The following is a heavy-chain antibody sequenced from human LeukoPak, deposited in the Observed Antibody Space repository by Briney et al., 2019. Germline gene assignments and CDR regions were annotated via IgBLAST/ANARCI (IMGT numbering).Heavy chain of an antibody. D-gene: IGHD2-2*02. CDR3: ARGPILGYCSSTSCYTMGHYYGMDV. CDR1: GGSISSSSYY. Sequence: PSETLSLTCTVSGGSISSSSYYWGWIRQPPGKGLEWIGSIYYSGSTNYNPSLKSRVTISVDTSKNQFSLKLSSVTAADTAVYYCARGPILGYCSSTSCYTMGHYYGMDVWGQGTTVTVSS. CDR2: IYYSGST. V-gene: IGHV4-39*07. J-gene: IGHJ6*02.